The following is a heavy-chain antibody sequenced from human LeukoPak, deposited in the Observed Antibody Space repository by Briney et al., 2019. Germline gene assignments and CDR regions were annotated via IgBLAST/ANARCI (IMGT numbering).Heavy chain of an antibody. Sequence: GGSLRLSCAASEFTFSSYWMSWVRQALGKGLEWVANIKQGGGQIYYLESVKGRFTVSRDNAKNSLYLQMNSLRAEDTAVYYCARLGARQMLEYWGQGTLVTVSS. D-gene: IGHD4-17*01. CDR3: ARLGARQMLEY. CDR1: EFTFSSYW. CDR2: IKQGGGQI. J-gene: IGHJ4*02. V-gene: IGHV3-7*01.